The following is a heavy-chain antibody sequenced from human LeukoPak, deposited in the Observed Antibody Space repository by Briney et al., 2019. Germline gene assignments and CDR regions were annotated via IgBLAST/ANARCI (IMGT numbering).Heavy chain of an antibody. J-gene: IGHJ4*02. V-gene: IGHV3-53*01. CDR3: AKGPPSGWYYFDY. Sequence: GGSLRLSCEASGFTFSYYTMNWVRQAPGKGLEWVSVIYSGGSTYYADSVRGRFTISRDNSKNTLYLQMNSLRAEDTAVYYCAKGPPSGWYYFDYWGQGTLVIVSS. CDR1: GFTFSYYT. D-gene: IGHD6-19*01. CDR2: IYSGGST.